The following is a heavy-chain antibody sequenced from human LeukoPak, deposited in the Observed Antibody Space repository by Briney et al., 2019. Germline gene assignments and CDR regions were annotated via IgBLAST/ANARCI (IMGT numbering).Heavy chain of an antibody. CDR1: GFTFSSYG. CDR3: ARGLGYYGSGSYYYFDY. J-gene: IGHJ4*02. V-gene: IGHV3-48*01. D-gene: IGHD3-10*01. CDR2: ISSSSSTI. Sequence: GGSLRLSCAASGFTFSSYGMSWVRQAPGKGLEWVSYISSSSSTIYYADSVKGRFTISRDNAKNSLYLQMNSLRAEDTAVYYCARGLGYYGSGSYYYFDYWGQGTLVTVSS.